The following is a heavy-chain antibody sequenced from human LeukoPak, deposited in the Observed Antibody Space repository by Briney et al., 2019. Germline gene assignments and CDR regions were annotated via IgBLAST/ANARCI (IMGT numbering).Heavy chain of an antibody. CDR3: ARDHDWAFDL. D-gene: IGHD3-9*01. Sequence: GGSLRLSCEASGFPFGSYVMSWVRQAPGKGLEWIAYITHNGEMIFYPDFVKGRFTISRDNAKSSLYLQMNALRYEDTAIYYCARDHDWAFDLWGQGTLVTVSS. V-gene: IGHV3-48*02. CDR1: GFPFGSYV. J-gene: IGHJ4*02. CDR2: ITHNGEMI.